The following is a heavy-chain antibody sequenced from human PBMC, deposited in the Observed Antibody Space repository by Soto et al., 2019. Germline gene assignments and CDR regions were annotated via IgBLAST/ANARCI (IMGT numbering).Heavy chain of an antibody. Sequence: ASVKVSCKASGYTFTDYGFSWVRQAPGQGLEWMGWVSAYNGDTNYAQKLQGRVTMTTDKSTSTAYMELRSLRSDDTAVYYCARDLPFDSSGRYSYFDYWGQGTLVTVSS. V-gene: IGHV1-18*01. CDR3: ARDLPFDSSGRYSYFDY. CDR2: VSAYNGDT. CDR1: GYTFTDYG. D-gene: IGHD6-19*01. J-gene: IGHJ4*02.